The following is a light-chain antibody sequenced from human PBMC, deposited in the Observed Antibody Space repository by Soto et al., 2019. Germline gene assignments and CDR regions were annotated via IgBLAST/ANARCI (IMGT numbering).Light chain of an antibody. Sequence: QSVLTQPPSASGTPGQRVTISCSGSSSNIGSNAVNWYQQLPGTAPKLLIYSNNRRPSGVPDRFSASRSGTSASLAISGLQSEDEADYYCSSYTTISTVLFGGGTQLTVL. CDR1: SSNIGSNA. V-gene: IGLV1-44*01. J-gene: IGLJ2*01. CDR2: SNN. CDR3: SSYTTISTVL.